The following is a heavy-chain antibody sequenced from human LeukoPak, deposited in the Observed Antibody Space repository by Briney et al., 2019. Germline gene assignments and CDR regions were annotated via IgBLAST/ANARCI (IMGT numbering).Heavy chain of an antibody. CDR1: GFTFSSYS. CDR2: IWYDGTNK. Sequence: PGGPLRLSCAASGFTFSSYSMNWVRQAPGKGLEWVAVIWYDGTNKYYADSVKGRFTISRDNSKNTLYLQMNSLRAEDTAVYYCARDYDFWGNNWFDPWGQGTLATVSS. V-gene: IGHV3-33*08. J-gene: IGHJ5*02. CDR3: ARDYDFWGNNWFDP. D-gene: IGHD3/OR15-3a*01.